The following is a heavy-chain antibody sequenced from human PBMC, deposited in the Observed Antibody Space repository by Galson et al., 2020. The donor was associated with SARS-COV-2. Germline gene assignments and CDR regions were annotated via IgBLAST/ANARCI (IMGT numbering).Heavy chain of an antibody. D-gene: IGHD3-9*01. CDR3: ARDPYYDILTGYYID. CDR2: ISSSSSYI. CDR1: GFTFSSYS. Sequence: NSGGSLRLSCAASGFTFSSYSMNWVRQAPGKGLEWVSSISSSSSYIYYADSVKGRFTISRDNAKNSLYLQMNSLRAEDTAVYYCARDPYYDILTGYYIDWGQGTLVTVSS. J-gene: IGHJ4*02. V-gene: IGHV3-21*01.